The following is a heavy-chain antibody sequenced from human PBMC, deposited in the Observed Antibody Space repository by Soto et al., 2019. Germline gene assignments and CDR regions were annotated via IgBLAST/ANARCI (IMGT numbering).Heavy chain of an antibody. D-gene: IGHD1-20*01. V-gene: IGHV1-46*01. CDR2: INPSGGST. CDR3: ARDSITGTLDY. J-gene: IGHJ4*02. Sequence: GASVKVSCKASGYSFSVYPIHWVRQAPGQGLEWMGIINPSGGSTSYAQKFQGRVTMTRDTSTSTVYMELSSLRSEDTAVYYCARDSITGTLDYWGQGTLVTVSS. CDR1: GYSFSVYP.